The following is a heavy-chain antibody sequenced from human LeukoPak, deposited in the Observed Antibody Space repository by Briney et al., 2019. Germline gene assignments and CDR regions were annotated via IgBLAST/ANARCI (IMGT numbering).Heavy chain of an antibody. CDR2: INYNWRT. V-gene: IGHV4-39*07. J-gene: IGHJ4*02. Sequence: SETLSLTCTISDDSISSNRYFWAWIRQPPGGGLEWIASINYNWRTYYNPSLKSRLTISIDTAKRQFSLKLSSVTAADTAVYYCAGGIVGATFDYWGQGTLVTVSS. CDR3: AGGIVGATFDY. CDR1: DDSISSNRYF. D-gene: IGHD1-26*01.